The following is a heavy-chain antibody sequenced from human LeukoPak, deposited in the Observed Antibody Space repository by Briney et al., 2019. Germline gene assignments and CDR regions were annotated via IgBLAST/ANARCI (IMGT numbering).Heavy chain of an antibody. V-gene: IGHV4-59*12. CDR1: DDSITMYY. CDR3: ARVPIVVVPAAIQGGWFDP. Sequence: SETLSLTCTVSDDSITMYYWTWIRQPPGKGLEWIGYIYYSGSIYYNPSLKSRVTISVDTSKNQFSLKLSSVTAADTAVYYCARVPIVVVPAAIQGGWFDPWGQGTLVTVSS. D-gene: IGHD2-2*01. CDR2: IYYSGSI. J-gene: IGHJ5*02.